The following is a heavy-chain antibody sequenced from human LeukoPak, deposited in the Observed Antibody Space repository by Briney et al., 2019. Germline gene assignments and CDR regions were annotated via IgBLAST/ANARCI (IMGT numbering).Heavy chain of an antibody. J-gene: IGHJ4*02. CDR3: ARYGDYGDYGDY. Sequence: SETLSLTCAVYGGSFSGYYWSWIRQPLGKGLEWIGEINHSGSTNYNPSLKSRVTISVDTSKNQFSLKLSSVTAADTAVYYCARYGDYGDYGDYWGQGTLVTASS. CDR1: GGSFSGYY. D-gene: IGHD4-17*01. CDR2: INHSGST. V-gene: IGHV4-34*01.